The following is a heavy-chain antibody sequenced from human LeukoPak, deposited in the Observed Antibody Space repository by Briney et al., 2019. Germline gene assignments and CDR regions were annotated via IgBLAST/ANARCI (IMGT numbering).Heavy chain of an antibody. V-gene: IGHV5-51*01. D-gene: IGHD3-22*01. CDR2: IYPGDSDT. CDR1: GYSFTSYW. J-gene: IGHJ4*02. CDR3: ARHPNQYYYDSRGYWIFDY. Sequence: GESLKISCKGSGYSFTSYWIGWVRQMPGKGLEWMGIIYPGDSDTRYSPSFQGQVTISADKSISTAYLQWSSLKASDTAMYYCARHPNQYYYDSRGYWIFDYWGQGTLVTVSS.